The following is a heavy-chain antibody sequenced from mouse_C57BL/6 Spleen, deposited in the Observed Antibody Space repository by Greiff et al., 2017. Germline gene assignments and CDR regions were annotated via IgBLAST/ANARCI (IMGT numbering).Heavy chain of an antibody. CDR2: IDPYDSYT. D-gene: IGHD1-1*01. CDR1: GYTFTSYC. CDR3: ARRNYYGSTWYFDV. Sequence: VQLPQPGAELVRPGTSVKLSCKASGYTFTSYCMHWVKQRPGQGLEWIGVIDPYDSYTNYNQKFKGKATLTVDTSSSTAYMELSRLTSEDSAVYYWARRNYYGSTWYFDVWGTGTTVTVSS. V-gene: IGHV1-59*01. J-gene: IGHJ1*03.